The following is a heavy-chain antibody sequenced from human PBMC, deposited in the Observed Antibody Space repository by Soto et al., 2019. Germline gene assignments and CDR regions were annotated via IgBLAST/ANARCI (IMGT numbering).Heavy chain of an antibody. D-gene: IGHD2-2*01. CDR1: GYTFTNYG. CDR3: VRVCQRVGYFYYLLTV. Sequence: ASVKVSCKASGYTFTNYGITSVRQAPGQGLEWMGWISAYNGNTHYTQRLQGRVTMTTDTSTSTAYMELRGLRSDDTAVYYCVRVCQRVGYFYYLLTVWGKGTTVTVSS. CDR2: ISAYNGNT. V-gene: IGHV1-18*01. J-gene: IGHJ6*03.